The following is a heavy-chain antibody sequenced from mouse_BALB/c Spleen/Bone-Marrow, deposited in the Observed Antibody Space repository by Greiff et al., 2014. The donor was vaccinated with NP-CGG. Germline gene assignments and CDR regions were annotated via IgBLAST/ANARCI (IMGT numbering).Heavy chain of an antibody. CDR3: ARLGIRSFDY. CDR2: ILPGSGST. D-gene: IGHD3-1*01. Sequence: QVHVKQSGADLMKPGASVKISCKATGYRFNSYWIEWVKQRPGHGLEWIGEILPGSGSTNFNEKFKGKATFTAYTSSDTAYMQISSLTSEDSAVYYCARLGIRSFDYWGQGTTLTVSS. J-gene: IGHJ2*01. V-gene: IGHV1-9*01. CDR1: GYRFNSYW.